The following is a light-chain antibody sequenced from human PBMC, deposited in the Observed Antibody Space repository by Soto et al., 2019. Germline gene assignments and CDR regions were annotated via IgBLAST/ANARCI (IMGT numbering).Light chain of an antibody. Sequence: ETVMTQSPATLSLSPGERATLSCRAGQSVNSYLAWYQQKPGQAPRLLIRGASARATGIPARFSGSGSGTEFTLTISGLQSEDFAVYYCQQYSQWPLTFGGGTKVEI. CDR1: QSVNSY. V-gene: IGKV3-15*01. J-gene: IGKJ4*01. CDR2: GAS. CDR3: QQYSQWPLT.